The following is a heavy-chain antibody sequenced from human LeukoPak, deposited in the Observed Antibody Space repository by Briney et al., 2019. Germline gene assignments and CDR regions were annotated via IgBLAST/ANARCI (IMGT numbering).Heavy chain of an antibody. J-gene: IGHJ3*02. CDR2: ISYDGSNK. Sequence: GGSLRLSCAASGFTFSSYGMHWVRQAPGKGLEWVAVISYDGSNKYYADSVKGRFTISRDNSKNTLYLQMNSLRAEDTAVYYCARVPAVMDAFDIWGQGTMVTVSS. CDR3: ARVPAVMDAFDI. D-gene: IGHD2-2*01. V-gene: IGHV3-30*19. CDR1: GFTFSSYG.